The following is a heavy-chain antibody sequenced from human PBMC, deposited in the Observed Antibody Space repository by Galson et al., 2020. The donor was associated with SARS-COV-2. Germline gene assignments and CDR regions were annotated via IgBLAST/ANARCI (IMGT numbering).Heavy chain of an antibody. Sequence: SCAASGFTLSSYGMHWVRQAPGKGLEWVAVIWYDGSNTYYADSVKGRFTISRDNSKNTLYLQMNSLRAEDTAVYYCARDIPVVVPAADPNDAFDIWGQGTRVTVSS. CDR3: ARDIPVVVPAADPNDAFDI. V-gene: IGHV3-33*01. CDR2: IWYDGSNT. D-gene: IGHD2-2*01. J-gene: IGHJ3*02. CDR1: GFTLSSYG.